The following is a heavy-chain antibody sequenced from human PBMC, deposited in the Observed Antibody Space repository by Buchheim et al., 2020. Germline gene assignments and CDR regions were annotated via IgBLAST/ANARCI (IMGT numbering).Heavy chain of an antibody. CDR1: GFTFSSYA. Sequence: EVQLLESGGGLVQPGGSLRLSCAASGFTFSSYAMNWVRQAPGKGLEWVSGIRGSGDSTHYSDSLKGQFTISRDNSKNTLYLQMNSLRAEDTAVYYCAKGTGFTIYDEFDYWGQGTL. CDR3: AKGTGFTIYDEFDY. D-gene: IGHD3-3*01. J-gene: IGHJ4*02. V-gene: IGHV3-23*01. CDR2: IRGSGDST.